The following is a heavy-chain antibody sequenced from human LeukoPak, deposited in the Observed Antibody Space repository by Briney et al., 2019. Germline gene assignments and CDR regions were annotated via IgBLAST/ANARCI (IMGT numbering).Heavy chain of an antibody. CDR1: GFTVSSNY. D-gene: IGHD3-22*01. Sequence: GGSLRLSCAASGFTVSSNYMSWVRQAPGKGLEWFSVIYSGGSTYYADSVKGRFTISRDNSKNTLYLQMNSLRAEDTAVYYCARDGSLYDSSGYYDRYFDYWGQGTLVTVSS. CDR3: ARDGSLYDSSGYYDRYFDY. J-gene: IGHJ4*02. CDR2: IYSGGST. V-gene: IGHV3-53*01.